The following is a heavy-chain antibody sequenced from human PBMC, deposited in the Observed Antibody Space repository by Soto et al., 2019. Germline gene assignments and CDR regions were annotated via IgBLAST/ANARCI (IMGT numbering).Heavy chain of an antibody. CDR2: IYPGDSDT. CDR3: ARLEGVVVPADHGMDV. D-gene: IGHD2-2*01. Sequence: GESLKISCKGSGYGFTSYWIGWVRQMPGKGLEWMGIIYPGDSDTRYSPSFQGQVTISADKSISTAYLQWSSLKASDTAMYYCARLEGVVVPADHGMDVWGQGTTVTVSS. V-gene: IGHV5-51*01. CDR1: GYGFTSYW. J-gene: IGHJ6*02.